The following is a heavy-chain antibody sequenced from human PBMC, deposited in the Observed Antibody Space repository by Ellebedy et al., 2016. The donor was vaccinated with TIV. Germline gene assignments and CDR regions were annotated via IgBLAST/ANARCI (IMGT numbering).Heavy chain of an antibody. Sequence: MPGGSLRLSCTVSGGSISSYYWSWIRQPPGKGLAWIGYIYYSGSTNYNPSLKSRVTISVDTSKNQFSLKLSSVTAADTAVYYCARGYSSGWYNWFDPWGQGTLVTVSS. V-gene: IGHV4-59*01. CDR3: ARGYSSGWYNWFDP. CDR1: GGSISSYY. D-gene: IGHD6-19*01. J-gene: IGHJ5*02. CDR2: IYYSGST.